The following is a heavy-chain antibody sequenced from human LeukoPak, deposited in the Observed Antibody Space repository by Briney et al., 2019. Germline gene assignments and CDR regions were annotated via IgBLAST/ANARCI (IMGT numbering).Heavy chain of an antibody. Sequence: GGSLRLSCAASGFTLSSYSMNWVRQAPGKGLEWVSSISSSSSYIYYADSVKGRFTISRDNAKNSLYLQMNSLRAEDTAVYYCASLEGYCSSTSCYTNPDYWGQGTLVTVSS. CDR3: ASLEGYCSSTSCYTNPDY. V-gene: IGHV3-21*01. D-gene: IGHD2-2*02. J-gene: IGHJ4*02. CDR1: GFTLSSYS. CDR2: ISSSSSYI.